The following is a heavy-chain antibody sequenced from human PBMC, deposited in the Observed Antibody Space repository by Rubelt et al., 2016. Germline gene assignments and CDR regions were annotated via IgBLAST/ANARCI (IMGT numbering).Heavy chain of an antibody. CDR1: GGSISGSGYY. D-gene: IGHD3-10*01. CDR2: IYYTGST. V-gene: IGHV4-39*07. CDR3: AGSYGSGYGMEV. J-gene: IGHJ6*02. Sequence: QLQLQESGPGLVKPSETLSLTCTVSGGSISGSGYYWVWIRQPPGKGLEWIGSIYYTGSTYYNPSLKSRVTISVDTSRKRCPLRLGSVTAADTAVYYCAGSYGSGYGMEVWGPGTTVTVSS.